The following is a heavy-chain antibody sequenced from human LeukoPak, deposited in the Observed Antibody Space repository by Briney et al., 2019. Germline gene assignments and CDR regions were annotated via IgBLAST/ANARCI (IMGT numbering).Heavy chain of an antibody. CDR1: GFTFSSYG. Sequence: GGSLRLSCAASGFTFSSYGMHWDRQAPGKGLEWVAVILNDGSQEKYADSVKGRFTFSGDNSKNTLFLQMNSLRAEDTAVYYCARDDALGDNALDIWGQGTMVTVSS. J-gene: IGHJ3*02. CDR3: ARDDALGDNALDI. CDR2: ILNDGSQE. V-gene: IGHV3-33*01. D-gene: IGHD3-16*01.